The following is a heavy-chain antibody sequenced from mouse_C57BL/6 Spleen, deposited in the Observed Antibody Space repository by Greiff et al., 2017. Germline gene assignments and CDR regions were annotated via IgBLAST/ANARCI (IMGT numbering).Heavy chain of an antibody. CDR3: AIYYYATGFAD. CDR2: ISYDGSN. CDR1: GYSITSGYY. Sequence: EVKLMESGPGLVKPSQSLSLTCSVTGYSITSGYYWNWIRQFPGNKLEWMGYISYDGSNNYNPSLKNRISITRDTSKNQFFLKLNSVTTEDTATYYCAIYYYATGFADWGQGTLVTVAA. V-gene: IGHV3-6*01. D-gene: IGHD1-1*01. J-gene: IGHJ3*01.